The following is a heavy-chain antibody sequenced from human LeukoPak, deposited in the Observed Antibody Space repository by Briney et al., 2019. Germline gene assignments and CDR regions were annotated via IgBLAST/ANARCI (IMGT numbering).Heavy chain of an antibody. CDR2: IHYSGST. CDR1: SGSISSYY. J-gene: IGHJ4*02. V-gene: IGHV4-59*12. Sequence: SETLSLTCAVSSGSISSYYWSWIRQPPGRGLEWIGSIHYSGSTSYNSSLKSRVTISVDTSKNQLSLKLSSVTAADTAVYYCARAVGHYDSSGYYYPFYFDYWGPGTLVTVSS. D-gene: IGHD3-22*01. CDR3: ARAVGHYDSSGYYYPFYFDY.